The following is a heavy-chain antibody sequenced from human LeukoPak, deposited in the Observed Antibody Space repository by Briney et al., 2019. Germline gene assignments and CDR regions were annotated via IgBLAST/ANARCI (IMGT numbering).Heavy chain of an antibody. J-gene: IGHJ4*02. CDR3: ATSRGYSNTWAAY. CDR2: IYYSGNS. Sequence: PSETLSLTCSVSSASISSSNYFWGWIRQPPGKGLEWLASIYYSGNSYFNPSLKSRVTISVDTSKNQFSLRLSSVTAADTAVYYCATSRGYSNTWAAYWGQRTLVTVSS. CDR1: SASISSSNYF. V-gene: IGHV4-39*01. D-gene: IGHD6-13*01.